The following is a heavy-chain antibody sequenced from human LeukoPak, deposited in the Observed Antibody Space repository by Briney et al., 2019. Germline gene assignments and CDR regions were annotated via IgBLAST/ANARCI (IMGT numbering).Heavy chain of an antibody. V-gene: IGHV4-61*02. Sequence: SQTLSLTCTVSGGSISSGSCYWSWIRQPAGKGLEWIGRIYTSGSTNYNPSLKSRVTISVDTSKNQFSLKLSSVTAADTAVYYCARGGRGYQYDEYFDYWGQGTLVTVSS. CDR3: ARGGRGYQYDEYFDY. CDR2: IYTSGST. J-gene: IGHJ4*02. CDR1: GGSISSGSCY. D-gene: IGHD2-2*01.